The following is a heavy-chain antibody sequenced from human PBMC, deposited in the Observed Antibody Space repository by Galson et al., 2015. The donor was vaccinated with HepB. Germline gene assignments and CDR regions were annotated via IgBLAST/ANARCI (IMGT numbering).Heavy chain of an antibody. Sequence: SLRLSCAASGFTFDDYAMHWVRQAPGKGLEWVSGISWNSGSIGYADSVKGRFTISRDNAKNSLYLQMNSLRAEDTALYYCAKGGLGYCTGGVCYTGYYFDYWGQGTQVTGSS. CDR3: AKGGLGYCTGGVCYTGYYFDY. CDR1: GFTFDDYA. D-gene: IGHD2-8*02. J-gene: IGHJ4*02. CDR2: ISWNSGSI. V-gene: IGHV3-9*01.